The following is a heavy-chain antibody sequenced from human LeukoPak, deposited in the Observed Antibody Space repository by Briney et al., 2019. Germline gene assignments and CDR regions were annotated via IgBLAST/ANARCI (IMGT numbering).Heavy chain of an antibody. J-gene: IGHJ5*02. D-gene: IGHD5-12*01. CDR2: IYYSGST. Sequence: SETLSLTCTVSGGSISSYYWSWIRQPPGKGLEWIGYIYYSGSTNYNPSLKSRVTISVDTSKNQFSLKLSSVTAADPAVYYCARVVVATLSGNDWFDPWGQGTLVTVSS. CDR3: ARVVVATLSGNDWFDP. CDR1: GGSISSYY. V-gene: IGHV4-59*01.